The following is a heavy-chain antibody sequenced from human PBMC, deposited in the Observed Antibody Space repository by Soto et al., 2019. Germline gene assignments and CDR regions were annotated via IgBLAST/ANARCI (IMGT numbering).Heavy chain of an antibody. D-gene: IGHD2-2*01. CDR1: GGTFSSYA. CDR3: ARFCSSTSCRGGNYYYGMDV. Sequence: QVQLVQSGAEVKKPGSSVKVSCKASGGTFSSYAISWVRQAPGQGLEWMGGIIPIFGTANYAQKFQGRVTITADESTSTAYMELSSLRSEDTAVYYCARFCSSTSCRGGNYYYGMDVWGQGTTVTVSS. CDR2: IIPIFGTA. J-gene: IGHJ6*02. V-gene: IGHV1-69*01.